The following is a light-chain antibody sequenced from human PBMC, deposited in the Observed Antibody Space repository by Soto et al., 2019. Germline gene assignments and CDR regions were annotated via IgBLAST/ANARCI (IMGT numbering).Light chain of an antibody. Sequence: SYELTQPPSVSVAPGQTARITCGGNDIGGKNVHWYQQRPGQAPVAVVFDATDRPSGIPDRISASRSGDTATLTISRVDAGDEADYYCQVWASTAEFFVFGSGTKVTVL. CDR3: QVWASTAEFFV. CDR1: DIGGKN. J-gene: IGLJ1*01. V-gene: IGLV3-21*02. CDR2: DAT.